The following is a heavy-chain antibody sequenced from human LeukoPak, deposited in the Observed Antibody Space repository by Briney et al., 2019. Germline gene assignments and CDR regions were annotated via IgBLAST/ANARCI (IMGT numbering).Heavy chain of an antibody. J-gene: IGHJ4*02. V-gene: IGHV3-21*01. Sequence: GGSLRLSCAASGFTFSSYSMNWVRQAPGKGLEWVSSISSSSSYIYYADSVKGRFTISRDNAKNSLYLQMNSLRAEDTAVYYCAREKDMGTTGFDYWGQGTLVTVSS. CDR2: ISSSSSYI. D-gene: IGHD1-1*01. CDR1: GFTFSSYS. CDR3: AREKDMGTTGFDY.